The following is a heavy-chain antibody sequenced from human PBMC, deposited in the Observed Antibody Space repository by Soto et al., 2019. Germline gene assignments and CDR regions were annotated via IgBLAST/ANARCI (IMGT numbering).Heavy chain of an antibody. V-gene: IGHV3-21*01. CDR2: ISSSSSYI. J-gene: IGHJ4*02. D-gene: IGHD2-2*01. Sequence: GGSLRLSCAASGFTFSSYSMNWVRQAPGKGLEWVSSISSSSSYIYYADSVKGRFTISRDNAKNSLYLQMNSLRAEDTAVYYCARGPDEGVPAARTHDYWGQGTLVTVSS. CDR1: GFTFSSYS. CDR3: ARGPDEGVPAARTHDY.